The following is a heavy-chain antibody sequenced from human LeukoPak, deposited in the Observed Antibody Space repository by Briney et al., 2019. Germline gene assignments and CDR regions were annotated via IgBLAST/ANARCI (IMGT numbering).Heavy chain of an antibody. D-gene: IGHD3-22*01. J-gene: IGHJ4*02. CDR1: GFTFSSYS. V-gene: IGHV3-21*01. CDR3: ARDLYDSSGYYGY. CDR2: ISSSGSYI. Sequence: PGGSLRLSCAASGFTFSSYSMNWVRQAPGKGLEWVSSISSSGSYIYYADSVKGRFTIPRDNAKNSLYLQMNSLRAEDTAVYYCARDLYDSSGYYGYWGQGTLVTVSS.